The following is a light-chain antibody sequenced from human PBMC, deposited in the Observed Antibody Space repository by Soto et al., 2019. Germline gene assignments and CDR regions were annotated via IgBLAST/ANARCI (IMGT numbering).Light chain of an antibody. J-gene: IGLJ1*01. CDR1: TGAVTSGHY. CDR3: LLSYSGARLYV. V-gene: IGLV7-46*01. Sequence: QTVVTQEPSLTVSPGGTVTLTCGSSTGAVTSGHYPYWFQQKPGQAPRTLIYDTSNKHSWTPARFSSSLLGGKAALTLSGAQPEDEAEYYCLLSYSGARLYVFGTGTQLTVL. CDR2: DTS.